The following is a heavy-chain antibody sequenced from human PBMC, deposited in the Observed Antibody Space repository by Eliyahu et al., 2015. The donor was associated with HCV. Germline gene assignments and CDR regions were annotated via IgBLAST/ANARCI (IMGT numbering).Heavy chain of an antibody. Sequence: QVQLQQWGAGLLKPSETLSLTCAVYGGSFSDFYWSWIRQPPGRGLEWIGEINPSWNTNYNQSLKIRVTISVDTSKNQFSLKLSSVTAADTAVYYCARVGWVRGKYYFDYWGQGTLVTVSS. CDR1: GGSFSDFY. D-gene: IGHD3-10*01. CDR2: INPSWNT. CDR3: ARVGWVRGKYYFDY. J-gene: IGHJ4*02. V-gene: IGHV4-34*01.